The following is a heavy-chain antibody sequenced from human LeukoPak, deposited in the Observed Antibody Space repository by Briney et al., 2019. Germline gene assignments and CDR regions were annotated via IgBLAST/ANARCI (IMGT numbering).Heavy chain of an antibody. Sequence: GGSLRLSCAASGFTFSSYAMSWVRQAPGKGLEWVSDISGSGGSTYYADSVKARFTISRDNSKNTLYLQMNSLRAEDTAVYYCAKDGRTYYYDSSGYNYWGQGTLVTVSS. CDR2: ISGSGGST. CDR1: GFTFSSYA. D-gene: IGHD3-22*01. V-gene: IGHV3-23*01. CDR3: AKDGRTYYYDSSGYNY. J-gene: IGHJ4*02.